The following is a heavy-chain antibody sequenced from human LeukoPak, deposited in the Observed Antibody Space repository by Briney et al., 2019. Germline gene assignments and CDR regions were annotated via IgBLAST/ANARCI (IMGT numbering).Heavy chain of an antibody. J-gene: IGHJ4*02. CDR2: IYYSGST. D-gene: IGHD6-25*01. CDR3: ARDRPKAETDY. Sequence: SETLSLTCTVSGGSISRGTYYWGWIRQPPGKGLEWIGSIYYSGSTYYNPSLKSRVTISVDTSKNQFSLKLSSLTAADTAVYYCARDRPKAETDYWGQGTLVTVSS. V-gene: IGHV4-39*02. CDR1: GGSISRGTYY.